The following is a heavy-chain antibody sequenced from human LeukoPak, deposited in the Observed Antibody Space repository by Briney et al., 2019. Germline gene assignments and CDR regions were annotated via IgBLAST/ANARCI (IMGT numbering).Heavy chain of an antibody. D-gene: IGHD5-12*01. Sequence: GGSLRLSCAASGFTFSSYSMNWVRQAPGKGLEWVSSISSSSYIYYADSVKGRFTISRDNAKNSLYLQMNSLRAEDTAVYYCARDSDIVATSESGDAFDIWGQGTMVTVSS. CDR1: GFTFSSYS. CDR3: ARDSDIVATSESGDAFDI. J-gene: IGHJ3*02. V-gene: IGHV3-21*01. CDR2: ISSSSYI.